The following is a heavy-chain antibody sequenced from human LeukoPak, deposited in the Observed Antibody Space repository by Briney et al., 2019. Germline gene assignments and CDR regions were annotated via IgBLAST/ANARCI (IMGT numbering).Heavy chain of an antibody. CDR1: GGSISSGDYY. J-gene: IGHJ5*02. Sequence: PSQTLSLTCTVSGGSISSGDYYWSWIRQPPGKGLEWIGYIYYSGSTYYNPSLKSRVTISVDTSKNQFSLKLSSVTAADTAVYYCARSLSYYDGIGFVEWFDPWGQGTLVTVSS. D-gene: IGHD3-22*01. CDR2: IYYSGST. V-gene: IGHV4-30-4*01. CDR3: ARSLSYYDGIGFVEWFDP.